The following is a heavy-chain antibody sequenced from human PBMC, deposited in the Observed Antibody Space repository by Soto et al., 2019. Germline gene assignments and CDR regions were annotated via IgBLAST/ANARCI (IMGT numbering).Heavy chain of an antibody. J-gene: IGHJ5*02. CDR2: IYHSGST. D-gene: IGHD3-10*01. Sequence: PSETLSLTCAVSGGSISSSNWWSWVRQPPGKGLEWIGEIYHSGSTNYNPSLKSRVTISVDKSKNQFSLKLSSVTAADTAVYYCASCWWGFGEFPNWFDPWGQGTLVTVSS. CDR3: ASCWWGFGEFPNWFDP. V-gene: IGHV4-4*02. CDR1: GGSISSSNW.